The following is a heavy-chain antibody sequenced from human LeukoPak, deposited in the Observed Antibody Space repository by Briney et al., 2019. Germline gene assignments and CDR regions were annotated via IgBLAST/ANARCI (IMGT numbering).Heavy chain of an antibody. J-gene: IGHJ2*01. D-gene: IGHD6-13*01. Sequence: SVKVSCKASGGTFSSYAISWVRQAPGQGLEWMGGIIPIFGTANYAQKFQGRVTITTDESTSTAYMELSSLRSEDTAVYYCARQTRIAAAGWYFDLWGRGTLVTVSS. V-gene: IGHV1-69*05. CDR2: IIPIFGTA. CDR1: GGTFSSYA. CDR3: ARQTRIAAAGWYFDL.